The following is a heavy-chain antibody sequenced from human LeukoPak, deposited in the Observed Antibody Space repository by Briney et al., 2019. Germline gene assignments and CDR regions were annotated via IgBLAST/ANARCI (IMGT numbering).Heavy chain of an antibody. Sequence: SETLSLTCTVSGDSISNSYWSWIRQPPGKELEWIGYTYNSGSTNYNPTLKCRVTISVDTSKNQFSLKLSSVTAADTAVYYCARGRGSYVLRYFDWLPQYYFDYWGQGTLVTVSS. CDR2: TYNSGST. J-gene: IGHJ4*02. CDR1: GDSISNSY. D-gene: IGHD3-9*01. V-gene: IGHV4-59*12. CDR3: ARGRGSYVLRYFDWLPQYYFDY.